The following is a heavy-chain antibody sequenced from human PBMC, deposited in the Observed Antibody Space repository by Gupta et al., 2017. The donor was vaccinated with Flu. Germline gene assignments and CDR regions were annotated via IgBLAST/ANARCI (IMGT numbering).Heavy chain of an antibody. D-gene: IGHD2-15*01. J-gene: IGHJ4*02. Sequence: PGKGLEWVSLISSGGNSTYDADSVKGRFTISRDNSKNTLHLQMNSLRADDTAVYYCAKVDTTVVTWGGGFDYWGQGTLVTVSS. CDR3: AKVDTTVVTWGGGFDY. CDR2: ISSGGNST. V-gene: IGHV3-23*01.